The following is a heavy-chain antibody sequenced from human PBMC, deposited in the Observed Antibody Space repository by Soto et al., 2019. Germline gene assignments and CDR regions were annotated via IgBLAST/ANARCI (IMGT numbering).Heavy chain of an antibody. D-gene: IGHD2-15*01. V-gene: IGHV3-21*01. CDR2: ISSGSTYT. J-gene: IGHJ4*02. Sequence: PGGSLRLSCAASGFTFSNYRMNWVRQAPGKGLEWVSSISSGSTYTYYADSLKGRFTISRDNAKNSLYLQMNSLRVEDTAVYYCVRDLRYCTGASCYPNFDYWGQGTRVTVSS. CDR3: VRDLRYCTGASCYPNFDY. CDR1: GFTFSNYR.